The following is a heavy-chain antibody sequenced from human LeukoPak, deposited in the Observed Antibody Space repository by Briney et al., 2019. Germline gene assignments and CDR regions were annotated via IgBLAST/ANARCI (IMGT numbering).Heavy chain of an antibody. J-gene: IGHJ4*02. D-gene: IGHD2-2*02. Sequence: GESLEISCKGSGYSFTSYWIGWVRQMPGKGLDWMGIIYPGDSATRYSPSFQGQVTISADKSIDPAYLQWSSLKASDTAMYYCARHASNTYAPFDYWGQGALVTVSS. CDR3: ARHASNTYAPFDY. CDR1: GYSFTSYW. V-gene: IGHV5-51*01. CDR2: IYPGDSAT.